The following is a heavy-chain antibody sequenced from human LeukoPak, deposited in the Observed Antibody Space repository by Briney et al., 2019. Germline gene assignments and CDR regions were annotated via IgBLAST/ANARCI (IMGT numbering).Heavy chain of an antibody. Sequence: GASVKVSCKASGYTFTSYDINWVRQATGQGLEWMGWMNPNSGNTGYAQKFQGRVTMTRNTSISTAYMGLSSLRSEDTAVYYCARAGVGYYYYYMDVWGKGTTVTVSS. D-gene: IGHD7-27*01. V-gene: IGHV1-8*01. J-gene: IGHJ6*03. CDR3: ARAGVGYYYYYMDV. CDR1: GYTFTSYD. CDR2: MNPNSGNT.